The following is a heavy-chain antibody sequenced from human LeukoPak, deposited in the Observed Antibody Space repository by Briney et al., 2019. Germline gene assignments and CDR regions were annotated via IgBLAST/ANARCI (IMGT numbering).Heavy chain of an antibody. CDR3: ARVATWIQLWLLCY. Sequence: GASVKVSCKASGYTFTGYYMHWVRQAPGQGLEWMGWINPNSGGTNYAQKFQGRVTITRDTSISTAYMELSRLRSDDTAVYYCARVATWIQLWLLCYWGQGTLVTVSS. CDR2: INPNSGGT. V-gene: IGHV1-2*02. J-gene: IGHJ4*02. CDR1: GYTFTGYY. D-gene: IGHD5-18*01.